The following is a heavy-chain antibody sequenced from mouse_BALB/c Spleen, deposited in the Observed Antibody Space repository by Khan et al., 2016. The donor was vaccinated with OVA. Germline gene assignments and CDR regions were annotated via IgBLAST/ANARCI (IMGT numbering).Heavy chain of an antibody. CDR3: ARGYEFFPY. J-gene: IGHJ3*01. V-gene: IGHV1-26*01. CDR2: VNPNNGDT. CDR1: GYSFTLYY. D-gene: IGHD2-12*01. Sequence: VQLKESGPDLVKPGASVKISCKASGYSFTLYYMTWVRQSHGKSPEWIGLVNPNNGDTNYNQNFKGKAILTVDKSSNTAYMELRSLTSEDSAVFYCARGYEFFPYWGQGTLVTVSA.